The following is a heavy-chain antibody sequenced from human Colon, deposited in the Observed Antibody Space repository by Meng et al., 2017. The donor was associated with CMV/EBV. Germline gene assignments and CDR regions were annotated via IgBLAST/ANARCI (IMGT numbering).Heavy chain of an antibody. V-gene: IGHV3-23*01. J-gene: IGHJ4*02. CDR3: AKNLFVPPAIMSVFAPNDY. CDR1: GLSFNSYA. D-gene: IGHD2-2*02. Sequence: GGSLRLSCVFSGLSFNSYALSWVRQAPGKGLEWVATINSTGDETYYADSVKGRFIVSRDNAKNTLFLQINGPGAEDTAVYYCAKNLFVPPAIMSVFAPNDYWGQGMLVTVSS. CDR2: INSTGDET.